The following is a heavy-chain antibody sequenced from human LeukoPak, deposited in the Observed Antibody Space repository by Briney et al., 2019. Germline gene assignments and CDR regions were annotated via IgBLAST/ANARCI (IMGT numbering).Heavy chain of an antibody. CDR3: ARGGRNGSGSYTFGY. V-gene: IGHV4-34*01. J-gene: IGHJ4*02. CDR2: INHSGST. CDR1: GGSFSGYY. Sequence: SETLSLTCAVYGGSFSGYYWSWIRQPPGKGLEWIGEINHSGSTNYNPSLKSRVTISVDTSKNQSSLKLSSVTAADTAVYYCARGGRNGSGSYTFGYWGQGTLVTVSS. D-gene: IGHD3-10*01.